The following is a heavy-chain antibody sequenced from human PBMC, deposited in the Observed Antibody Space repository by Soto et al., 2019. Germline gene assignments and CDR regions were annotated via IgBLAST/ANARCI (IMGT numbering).Heavy chain of an antibody. CDR2: VGPSGSTT. J-gene: IGHJ6*03. Sequence: PGGSLRLSCAASGFTFSSYAMRWVRQAPGKGLEWVSAVGPSGSTTYYADSVKGRFTISRDNSKNTLYLQMNSLRAEDTAVYYCAKSGSGVVGPIIGTSYHYYYMDVWGKGTTVTVAS. CDR3: AKSGSGVVGPIIGTSYHYYYMDV. V-gene: IGHV3-23*01. CDR1: GFTFSSYA. D-gene: IGHD3-10*01.